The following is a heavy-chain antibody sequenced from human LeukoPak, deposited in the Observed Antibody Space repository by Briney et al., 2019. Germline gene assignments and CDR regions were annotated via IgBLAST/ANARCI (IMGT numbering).Heavy chain of an antibody. Sequence: SETLCLSCTVSGGSISSHYWSWIRQTPGKGLEWIRYIYYSGRTNYNPSLKSRVTRSVATSKNQFSLKLSSVTAADTAVDYGARGVVEAPGRDYYYYMDVWGKGTTVTVSS. D-gene: IGHD2-15*01. CDR3: ARGVVEAPGRDYYYYMDV. CDR1: GGSISSHY. J-gene: IGHJ6*03. CDR2: IYYSGRT. V-gene: IGHV4-59*11.